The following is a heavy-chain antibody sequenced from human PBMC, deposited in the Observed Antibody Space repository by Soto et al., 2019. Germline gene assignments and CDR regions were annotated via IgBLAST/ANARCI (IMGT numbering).Heavy chain of an antibody. V-gene: IGHV4-30-4*01. J-gene: IGHJ4*02. CDR3: ARRGIKKKNFDY. Sequence: TSETLSLTCTVSGGSISSGDYYWSWIRQPPGKGLEWIGYIYYSGSTYYNPSLKSRVTISVDTSKNQFSLKLSSVTAADTAVYYCARRGIKKKNFDYWGQGTLVTVSS. D-gene: IGHD3-16*01. CDR1: GGSISSGDYY. CDR2: IYYSGST.